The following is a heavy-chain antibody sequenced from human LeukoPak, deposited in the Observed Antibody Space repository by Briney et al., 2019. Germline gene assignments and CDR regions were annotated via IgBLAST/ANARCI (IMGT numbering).Heavy chain of an antibody. D-gene: IGHD1-26*01. J-gene: IGHJ4*02. V-gene: IGHV4-59*08. CDR2: ISYSGTT. CDR3: GRQVGAYGLAADY. CDR1: SDSISRDS. Sequence: SETLSLTCTVSSDSISRDSRSWVRQPPGTGLEWIGNISYSGTTNYNPSLKSRITMSVDTSKNQISLKLYSVTAADSAVYYCGRQVGAYGLAADYWGQGTLVTVSS.